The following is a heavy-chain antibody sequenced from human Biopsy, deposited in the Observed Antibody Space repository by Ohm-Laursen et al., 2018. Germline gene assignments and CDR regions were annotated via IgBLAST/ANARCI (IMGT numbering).Heavy chain of an antibody. CDR2: ISDSGST. V-gene: IGHV4-59*08. Sequence: GTLSLTWAVSGGSISSFYWTWIRQPPGKGPEWIGDISDSGSTNYKPSLKSRVIISADTSKNQFSLKLGSVTVADTAVFYCARRGSGGRSFDYWGQGSLVTVSS. CDR1: GGSISSFY. J-gene: IGHJ4*02. D-gene: IGHD2-15*01. CDR3: ARRGSGGRSFDY.